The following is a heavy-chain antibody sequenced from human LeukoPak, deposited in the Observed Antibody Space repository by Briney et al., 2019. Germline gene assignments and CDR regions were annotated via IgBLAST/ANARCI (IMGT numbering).Heavy chain of an antibody. Sequence: GGSLRLSCAASGFTFSSYGMHWVRQAPGKGLEWVAFIRYDGSNKYYADSVKGRFTISRDNSKNTLYLQMNSLRAEDTAVDYCARGPPMGRYFDYWGQGTLVTVSS. CDR3: ARGPPMGRYFDY. J-gene: IGHJ4*02. CDR2: IRYDGSNK. CDR1: GFTFSSYG. V-gene: IGHV3-30*02. D-gene: IGHD3-10*01.